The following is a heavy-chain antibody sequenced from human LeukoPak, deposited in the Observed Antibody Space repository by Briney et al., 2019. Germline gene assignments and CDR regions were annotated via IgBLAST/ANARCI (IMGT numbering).Heavy chain of an antibody. V-gene: IGHV4-39*01. CDR3: AAERRVLEWLLPYYYMDV. CDR2: IYYSGST. Sequence: SETLSLTCTVSGGSTSSSSYYWGWIRQPPGKGLEWIGSIYYSGSTYYNPSLKSRVTISVDTSKNQSSLKLSSVTAADTAVYYCAAERRVLEWLLPYYYMDVWGKGTTVTVSS. CDR1: GGSTSSSSYY. D-gene: IGHD3-3*01. J-gene: IGHJ6*03.